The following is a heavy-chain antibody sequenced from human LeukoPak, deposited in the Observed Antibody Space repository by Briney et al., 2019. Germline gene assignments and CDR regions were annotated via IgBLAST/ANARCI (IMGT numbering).Heavy chain of an antibody. V-gene: IGHV3-66*01. CDR2: IYSGGST. CDR1: EFSVGSNY. D-gene: IGHD6-13*01. J-gene: IGHJ4*02. CDR3: ASSGAGKTGYSNY. Sequence: GGSLRLSCAASEFSVGSNYMTWVRQAPGKGLEWVSLIYSGGSTYYADSVKGRFTISRDNSKNTLYLQMNSLRAEDTAVYYCASSGAGKTGYSNYWGQGTLVTVSS.